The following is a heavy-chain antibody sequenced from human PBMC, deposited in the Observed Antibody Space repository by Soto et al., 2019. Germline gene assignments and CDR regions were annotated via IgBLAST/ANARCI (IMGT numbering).Heavy chain of an antibody. CDR3: ARGHCSNGVCYQWFDS. V-gene: IGHV1-18*01. J-gene: IGHJ5*01. D-gene: IGHD2-8*01. Sequence: QVQLLQSGAEVKKPGASVKVSCKTSGYTFSSHGISWIRQAPGQGLEWMGWISTYNGNTRYLRKLQGRVTLTTDTSTNTAYMELRSLRSDDTAVYYCARGHCSNGVCYQWFDSWGQGTLVTVSS. CDR2: ISTYNGNT. CDR1: GYTFSSHG.